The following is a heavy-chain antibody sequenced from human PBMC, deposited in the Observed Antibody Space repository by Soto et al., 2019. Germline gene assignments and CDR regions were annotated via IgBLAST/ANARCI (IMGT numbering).Heavy chain of an antibody. CDR1: GGSFSDWY. CDR2: TNSSGRT. V-gene: IGHV4-34*01. J-gene: IGHJ5*02. D-gene: IGHD6-13*01. Sequence: SETLSLTCAVYGGSFSDWYWSWIRQPPGKRLEWIGETNSSGRTTYNPSLMSRVTLSIDTSKNQFSLKLTSVTAADTAVYYCARAAHYSSPFRWFDPWGQGTLVTVSS. CDR3: ARAAHYSSPFRWFDP.